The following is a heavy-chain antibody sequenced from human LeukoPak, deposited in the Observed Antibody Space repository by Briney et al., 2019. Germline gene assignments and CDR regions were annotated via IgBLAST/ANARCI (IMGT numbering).Heavy chain of an antibody. CDR2: ISNDGSNE. D-gene: IGHD3-10*01. V-gene: IGHV3-30*18. J-gene: IGHJ4*02. Sequence: SGGSLRLSCAASGFTFSSYGMHWVRQAPGKGLEWVAVISNDGSNEYYADSVKGRFTISRDNSKNTLYLQMNSLRAEDTAVYYCAKEREWFGELPLGYWGQGTLVTVSS. CDR1: GFTFSSYG. CDR3: AKEREWFGELPLGY.